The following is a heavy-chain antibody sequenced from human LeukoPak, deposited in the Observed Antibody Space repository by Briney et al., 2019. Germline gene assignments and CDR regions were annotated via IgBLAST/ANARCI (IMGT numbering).Heavy chain of an antibody. CDR2: ISGSGGST. J-gene: IGHJ4*02. D-gene: IGHD3-16*01. CDR3: AKIIGGPAAY. Sequence: GGSLRLSCAASGFTFSSYAMSWVRQAPGKGLEWVSAISGSGGSTYYADSVKGRFTISRDNSKNTLYVQMSSLRAEDTAIYYCAKIIGGPAAYWGQGTLVTVSS. CDR1: GFTFSSYA. V-gene: IGHV3-23*01.